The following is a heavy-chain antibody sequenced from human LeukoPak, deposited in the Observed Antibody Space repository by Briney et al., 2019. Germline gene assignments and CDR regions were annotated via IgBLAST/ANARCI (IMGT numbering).Heavy chain of an antibody. D-gene: IGHD6-13*01. CDR2: IYYSGST. Sequence: PSETLSLTCTVSGGSISSYYWSWIRQPPGKGLEWIGYIYYSGSTNYNPSLKSRVTISVDTSKNQFSLKLSPVTAADTAVYYCARDTPAAGTIDYWGQGTLVTVSS. CDR1: GGSISSYY. CDR3: ARDTPAAGTIDY. J-gene: IGHJ4*02. V-gene: IGHV4-59*01.